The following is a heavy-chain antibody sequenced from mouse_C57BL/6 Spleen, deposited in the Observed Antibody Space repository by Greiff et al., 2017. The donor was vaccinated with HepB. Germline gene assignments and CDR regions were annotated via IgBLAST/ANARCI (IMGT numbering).Heavy chain of an antibody. CDR2: ISSGSSTI. J-gene: IGHJ1*03. Sequence: EVKLMESGGGLVKPGGSLKLSCAASGFTFSDYGMHWVRQAPEKGLEWVAYISSGSSTIYYADTVKGRFTISRDNAKNTLFLQMTSLRSEDTAMYYGARDYYGSKGYFDVWGTGTTVTVSS. V-gene: IGHV5-17*01. D-gene: IGHD1-1*01. CDR3: ARDYYGSKGYFDV. CDR1: GFTFSDYG.